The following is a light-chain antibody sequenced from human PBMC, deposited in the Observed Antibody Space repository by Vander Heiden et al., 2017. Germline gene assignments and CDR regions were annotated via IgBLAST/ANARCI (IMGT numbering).Light chain of an antibody. CDR3: CSYGGTSIYYV. CDR2: EVG. J-gene: IGLJ1*01. Sequence: QSALTQPASVSGSPGQSITISCTGTSSDVGRYDLVSWYQQHPGKAPNLLVYEVGKRPSGVSPRFSGSKSGTTASLTISGLQAEEEADYYCCSYGGTSIYYVFGTGTKVTVL. CDR1: SSDVGRYDL. V-gene: IGLV2-23*02.